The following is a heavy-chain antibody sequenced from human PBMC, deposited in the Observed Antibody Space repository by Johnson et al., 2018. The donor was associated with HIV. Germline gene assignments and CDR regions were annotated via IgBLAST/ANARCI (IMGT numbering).Heavy chain of an antibody. CDR2: IHWNGGRT. J-gene: IGHJ3*02. CDR3: ARGKGWLDAFDM. D-gene: IGHD3-22*01. CDR1: GFMFEDYG. Sequence: VHLVESGGGVLRPGGSLRLSCEGFGFMFEDYGLNWVRQAPGKGLEWVCGIHWNGGRTVYVDSMKGRFTISRDNAKNSLYLQMNSLRAGDTAVYYCARGKGWLDAFDMWGQGTMVTVSS. V-gene: IGHV3-20*04.